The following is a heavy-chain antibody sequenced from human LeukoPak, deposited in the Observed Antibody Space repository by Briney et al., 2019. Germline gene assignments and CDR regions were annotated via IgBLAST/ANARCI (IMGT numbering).Heavy chain of an antibody. CDR3: ARDRRITMEGFDY. V-gene: IGHV3-30-3*01. CDR1: GFTFSSCA. Sequence: GRSLRLSCAASGFTFSSCAMHWVRQAPGKGLEWVAVISYDGNNKYYADSVKGRFTISRDNSKNTLYLQMNSLRAEDTAVYYCARDRRITMEGFDYWGQGTLVTVSS. D-gene: IGHD3-10*01. J-gene: IGHJ4*02. CDR2: ISYDGNNK.